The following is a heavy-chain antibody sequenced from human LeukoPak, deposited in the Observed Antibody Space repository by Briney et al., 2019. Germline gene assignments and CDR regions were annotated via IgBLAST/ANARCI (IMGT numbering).Heavy chain of an antibody. J-gene: IGHJ6*02. Sequence: PGGSLRLSCAASGFTFSDYYMSWIRQAPGKGLEWVSYISSSSYTNYADSVKGRFTISRDNAKNSLYLQMNSLRAEDTAVYYCARDRYYDFWSGYSSRDYYYYGMDVWGQGTTVTVSS. V-gene: IGHV3-11*06. CDR1: GFTFSDYY. CDR2: ISSSSYT. CDR3: ARDRYYDFWSGYSSRDYYYYGMDV. D-gene: IGHD3-3*01.